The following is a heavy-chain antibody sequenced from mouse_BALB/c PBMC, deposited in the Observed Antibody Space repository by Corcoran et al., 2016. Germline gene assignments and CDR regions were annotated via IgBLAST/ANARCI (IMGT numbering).Heavy chain of an antibody. D-gene: IGHD3-1*01. CDR1: GYAFTNYW. CDR3: ARSGTGDY. J-gene: IGHJ2*01. V-gene: IGHV1-63*01. Sequence: QVQLQQSGAELLRPGTSVKISCKASGYAFTNYWLGWVKQRPGHGLEWIGDIYPGSGNTYYNEKFKGKATLTADKSSSTAYMQLSSLTSEDSAVYFCARSGTGDYWGQGTTLTVSS. CDR2: IYPGSGNT.